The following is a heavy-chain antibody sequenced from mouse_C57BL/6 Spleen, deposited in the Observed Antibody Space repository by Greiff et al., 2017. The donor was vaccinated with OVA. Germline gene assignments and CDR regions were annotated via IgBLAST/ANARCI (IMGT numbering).Heavy chain of an antibody. V-gene: IGHV1-62-2*01. CDR3: ARHEEDYYGSSPYFDV. Sequence: QVQLKESGAELVKPGASVKLSCKASGYTFTEYTIHWVKQRSGQGLEWIGWFYPGSGSIKYNEKFKDKATLTADKSSSTVYMELSRLTSEDSAVYFCARHEEDYYGSSPYFDVWGTGTTVTVSS. CDR1: GYTFTEYT. CDR2: FYPGSGSI. J-gene: IGHJ1*03. D-gene: IGHD1-1*01.